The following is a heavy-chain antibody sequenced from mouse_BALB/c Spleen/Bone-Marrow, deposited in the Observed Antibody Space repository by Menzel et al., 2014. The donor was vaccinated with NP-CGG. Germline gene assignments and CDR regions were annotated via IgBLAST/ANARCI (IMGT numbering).Heavy chain of an antibody. CDR2: IWGDGST. CDR1: GFSSTGYG. Sequence: VQLVESGPGLVAPSQSLSITCTVSGFSSTGYGVNWVRQPPGKGLEWLGMIWGDGSTDYNSALKSRLSISKDNSKSQVFLKMNSLQTDDTARYYCAREPHYYAMDYWGQGTSATVSS. J-gene: IGHJ4*01. CDR3: AREPHYYAMDY. V-gene: IGHV2-6-7*01.